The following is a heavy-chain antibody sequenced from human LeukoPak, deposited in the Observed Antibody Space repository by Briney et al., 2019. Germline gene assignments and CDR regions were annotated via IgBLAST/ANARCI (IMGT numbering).Heavy chain of an antibody. CDR1: GGSFSGYY. CDR3: ARGGGIVGATSAFVI. J-gene: IGHJ4*02. Sequence: SETLSLTCAVYGGSFSGYYWSWIRQPPGKGLEWIGEINHSGSANYNPSLKSRVTISVDTSKNPLSLKMSSVTAADTAVYYCARGGGIVGATSAFVIWGQGTLVTVSS. V-gene: IGHV4-34*01. CDR2: INHSGSA. D-gene: IGHD1-26*01.